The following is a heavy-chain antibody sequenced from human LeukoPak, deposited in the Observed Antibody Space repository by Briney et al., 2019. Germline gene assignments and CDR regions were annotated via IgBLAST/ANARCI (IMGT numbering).Heavy chain of an antibody. D-gene: IGHD6-19*01. CDR3: ARDPPQWLVPDY. Sequence: GGSLRLSCAASGFTFSSYGMHWVRQAPGKGLEWVAVIWYDGSNKYYADSVKGRFTISRDNSKNTLYLQMNSLRAKDTAVYYCARDPPQWLVPDYWGQGTLVTVSS. CDR1: GFTFSSYG. V-gene: IGHV3-33*01. CDR2: IWYDGSNK. J-gene: IGHJ4*02.